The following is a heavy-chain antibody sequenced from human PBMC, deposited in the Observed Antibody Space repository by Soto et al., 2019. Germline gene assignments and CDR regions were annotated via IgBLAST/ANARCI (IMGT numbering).Heavy chain of an antibody. CDR1: GGSFSGYY. CDR3: ARDSIPGALRYLGPKQPGVFDS. CDR2: INHSGST. D-gene: IGHD3-9*01. Sequence: PSETLSLTCAVYGGSFSGYYWSWIRQPPGKGLEWIGEINHSGSTNYNPSLKSRVTISVDRSKNQFSLKLSSVTAADTAVYYCARDSIPGALRYLGPKQPGVFDSWGQGSLVIVSS. V-gene: IGHV4-34*01. J-gene: IGHJ5*01.